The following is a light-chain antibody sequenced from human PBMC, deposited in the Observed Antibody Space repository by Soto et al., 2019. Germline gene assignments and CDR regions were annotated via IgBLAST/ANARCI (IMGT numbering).Light chain of an antibody. CDR3: NSYAGSNNWV. Sequence: QSVLTQPPSASGSPGQSVTISCTGTSSDVGGYNYVSWYQQHPGKAPKLMIYEVNKRPSGAPDRFSGSKSGNAASLTVSGLQAEDEADYYCNSYAGSNNWVFGGGTKLTVL. CDR1: SSDVGGYNY. CDR2: EVN. V-gene: IGLV2-8*01. J-gene: IGLJ3*02.